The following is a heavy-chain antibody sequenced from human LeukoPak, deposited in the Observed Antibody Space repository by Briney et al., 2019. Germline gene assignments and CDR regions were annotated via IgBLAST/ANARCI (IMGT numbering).Heavy chain of an antibody. CDR2: IYYSGST. CDR1: GGSISSYY. D-gene: IGHD3-16*01. J-gene: IGHJ6*02. Sequence: SETLSLTCTGSGGSISSYYWSWLRQPPGKGLEWSGYIYYSGSTDYNPSLKSRVTMSVDTSKNQLSLKLSSVSAADTAVYYCARSKGAHYYYYGMDVWGQGTTVTVSS. V-gene: IGHV4-59*01. CDR3: ARSKGAHYYYYGMDV.